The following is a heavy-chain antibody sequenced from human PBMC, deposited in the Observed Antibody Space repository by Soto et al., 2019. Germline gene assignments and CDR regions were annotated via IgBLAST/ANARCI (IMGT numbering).Heavy chain of an antibody. CDR1: GFTVSSNY. CDR3: ARHPDYWYFDL. Sequence: ESGGGLVQPGGSLRLSCAASGFTVSSNYMSWVRQAPGKGLEWVSVIYSGGSTYYAGSVKGRFTISRDSSKNTLYLQMNSLRAEDTAVYYCARHPDYWYFDLWGRGTLVTVSS. J-gene: IGHJ2*01. CDR2: IYSGGST. V-gene: IGHV3-66*04.